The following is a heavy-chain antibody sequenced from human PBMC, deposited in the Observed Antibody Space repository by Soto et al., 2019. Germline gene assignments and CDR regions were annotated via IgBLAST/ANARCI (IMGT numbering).Heavy chain of an antibody. Sequence: ASVKVSCKASGYTFASYNIYWVRQVKGQGLEWMGWMNPNSGDKGYAQKFLDRVIMTRDTTIKTAYLELTSLTSEDTVVYYCARGGRYLEWFPWFDPWGQGTLVTVSS. J-gene: IGHJ5*02. CDR1: GYTFASYN. V-gene: IGHV1-8*01. CDR2: MNPNSGDK. CDR3: ARGGRYLEWFPWFDP. D-gene: IGHD3-3*01.